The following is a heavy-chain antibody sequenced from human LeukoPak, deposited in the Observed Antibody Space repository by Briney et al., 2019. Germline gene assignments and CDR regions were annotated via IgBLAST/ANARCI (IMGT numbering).Heavy chain of an antibody. D-gene: IGHD3-22*01. CDR2: IGSGGGST. CDR3: AKHYYDSDCFDY. V-gene: IGHV3-23*01. J-gene: IGHJ4*02. CDR1: GFTFSSYA. Sequence: GGSLRLSCAASGFTFSSYAMSWVRQAPGKGLEWVSAIGSGGGSTFYADSVKGRFTISRDNSKNTLYLQMNGLRVEDTAVYYCAKHYYDSDCFDYWGQGTPVTVSS.